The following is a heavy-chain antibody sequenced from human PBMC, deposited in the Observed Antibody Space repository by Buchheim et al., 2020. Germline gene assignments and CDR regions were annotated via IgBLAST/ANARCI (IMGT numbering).Heavy chain of an antibody. CDR1: GFTFRSYA. Sequence: EVQLLESGGGLVQPGGSLRLSCAASGFTFRSYAMSWVRQAPGKGLEWVSGVSGSGGSTNYADSVKGRFTISRENSKNTLYLQMNSLRAEDTAVYYCAKGGSEYYYYMDVWGKGTT. V-gene: IGHV3-23*01. D-gene: IGHD3-16*01. J-gene: IGHJ6*03. CDR3: AKGGSEYYYYMDV. CDR2: VSGSGGST.